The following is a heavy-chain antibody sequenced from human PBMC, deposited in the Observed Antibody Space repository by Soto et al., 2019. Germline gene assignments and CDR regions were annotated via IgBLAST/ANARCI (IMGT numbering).Heavy chain of an antibody. Sequence: ASVKVSCKASGYTFTSYGISWVRQAPGQGLEWMGWISTYNCNTNYAQKLQGRVTMTTDTSTSTAYMELRSLRSDDTAVYYCARDATIFGVDPPYYWGQGNLVTVSS. D-gene: IGHD3-3*01. V-gene: IGHV1-18*01. CDR2: ISTYNCNT. CDR1: GYTFTSYG. CDR3: ARDATIFGVDPPYY. J-gene: IGHJ4*02.